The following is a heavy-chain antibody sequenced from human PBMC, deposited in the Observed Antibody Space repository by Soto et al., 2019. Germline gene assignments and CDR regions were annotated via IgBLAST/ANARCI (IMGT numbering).Heavy chain of an antibody. D-gene: IGHD3-22*01. CDR1: GGSFSGYY. CDR3: ARGYSSGYLGNWFDP. V-gene: IGHV4-34*01. Sequence: PSETLSLTCAVYGGSFSGYYWSWIRQPPGKGLEWIGEINHSGSTNYNPSLKSRVTISVDTSKNQFSLKLSSVTAADTAVYYCARGYSSGYLGNWFDPWGQGTLVTVSS. J-gene: IGHJ5*02. CDR2: INHSGST.